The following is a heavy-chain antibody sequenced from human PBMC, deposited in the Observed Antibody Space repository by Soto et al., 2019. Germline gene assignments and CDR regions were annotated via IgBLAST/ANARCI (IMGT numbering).Heavy chain of an antibody. CDR2: MTYDGATE. D-gene: IGHD3-3*02. J-gene: IGHJ3*01. V-gene: IGHV3-30*14. CDR1: GFTFSDYV. Sequence: QVRLVESGGGVVQPGTSLRLSCAASGFTFSDYVIHWVRQAAGKGLEWVASMTYDGATEYYADSVKGRFTMSRDNSKRALSLQMNILRPDDTAVYYCARVRLSIAVNDALDVWGQGTTVTVSS. CDR3: ARVRLSIAVNDALDV.